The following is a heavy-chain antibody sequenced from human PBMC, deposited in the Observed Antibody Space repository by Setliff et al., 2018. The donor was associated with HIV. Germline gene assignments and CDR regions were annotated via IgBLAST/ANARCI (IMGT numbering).Heavy chain of an antibody. CDR1: GFTVSDHY. Sequence: GGSLRLSCAASGFTVSDHYMDWVRQAPGKGLEWVGRTRNKARSYTTEYAASVEGRFTISRDDSKNSLYLQMNSLTTEDTAVYYCARGVTLVRGGRGDIWGQGTMVTVS. CDR3: ARGVTLVRGGRGDI. J-gene: IGHJ3*02. D-gene: IGHD3-10*01. CDR2: TRNKARSYTT. V-gene: IGHV3-72*01.